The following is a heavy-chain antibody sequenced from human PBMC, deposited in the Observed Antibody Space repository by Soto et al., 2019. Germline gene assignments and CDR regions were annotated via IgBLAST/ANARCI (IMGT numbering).Heavy chain of an antibody. CDR1: GFTFTSPA. CDR3: AAVPSDFWSGYYYFDY. V-gene: IGHV1-58*01. D-gene: IGHD3-3*01. J-gene: IGHJ4*02. CDR2: IVVGSGNT. Sequence: SVKVSCKASGFTFTSPAVQWVRQARGQRLEWIGWIVVGSGNTNYAQKFQERVTITRDMSTSTAYMELSSLRSEDTAVYYCAAVPSDFWSGYYYFDYWGQGTLVTVSS.